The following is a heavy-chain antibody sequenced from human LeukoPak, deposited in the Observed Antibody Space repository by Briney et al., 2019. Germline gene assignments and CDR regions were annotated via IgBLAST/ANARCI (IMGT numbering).Heavy chain of an antibody. V-gene: IGHV1-2*02. CDR1: GYTFTGYY. Sequence: ASVKVSCKASGYTFTGYYMHWVRQAPGQGLEWMGWINPNSGGTNYAQKFQGRVTMTRDTSISTAYMELSRLRSDDTAVYYCARDTHRYCTNGVCYKGTDNWFDPWGQGTLATVSS. CDR3: ARDTHRYCTNGVCYKGTDNWFDP. J-gene: IGHJ5*02. CDR2: INPNSGGT. D-gene: IGHD2-8*01.